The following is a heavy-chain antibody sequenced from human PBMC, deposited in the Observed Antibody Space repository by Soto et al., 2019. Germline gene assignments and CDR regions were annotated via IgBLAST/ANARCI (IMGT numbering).Heavy chain of an antibody. CDR1: GGSISSYY. CDR2: IYDSGTA. D-gene: IGHD3-10*01. CDR3: YGRGGH. V-gene: IGHV4-59*01. Sequence: QVQLQESGPGLVKPSETLSLTCTVSGGSISSYYWSWIRQPPGKGLEWIGHIYDSGTANYNPSLKIRVTISVDTTKNQFSLNLSSVTAADTATYYCYGRGGHWGHGTLVTVSS. J-gene: IGHJ4*01.